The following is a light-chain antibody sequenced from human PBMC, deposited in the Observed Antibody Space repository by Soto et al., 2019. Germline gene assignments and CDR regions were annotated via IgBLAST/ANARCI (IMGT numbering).Light chain of an antibody. Sequence: EIVMTQSPATLSVSPGERATLSCRASQSVSSNLAWYQQKPGQAPRLLIYGASTRATGIPARFSGSGSGTEFTLTISSLQSEDFAVYYCQQYNNCPSTFGQWTKLEIK. J-gene: IGKJ2*01. CDR1: QSVSSN. V-gene: IGKV3-15*01. CDR3: QQYNNCPST. CDR2: GAS.